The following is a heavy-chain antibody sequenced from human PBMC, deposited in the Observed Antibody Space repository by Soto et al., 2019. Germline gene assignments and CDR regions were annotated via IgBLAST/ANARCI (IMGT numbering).Heavy chain of an antibody. J-gene: IGHJ4*02. V-gene: IGHV3-11*06. Sequence: GVLRLSCASSGFTFSEYYMSWIRQAPGKGLGWVSYISSSSGYTNYADSVKGRFTISRDNAKNSLYLQMNSLRAEDTAVYYCAKEYGRLDYWGQGTLVTVSS. CDR1: GFTFSEYY. CDR2: ISSSSGYT. CDR3: AKEYGRLDY. D-gene: IGHD4-17*01.